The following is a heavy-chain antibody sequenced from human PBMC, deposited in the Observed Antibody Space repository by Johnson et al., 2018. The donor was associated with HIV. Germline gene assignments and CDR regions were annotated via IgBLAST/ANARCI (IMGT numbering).Heavy chain of an antibody. Sequence: QVQLVESGGGVVQPGRSLRLSCVASGFTFRTSGMHWVRQAPGKGLEWVAVIWYDGSNKYYADSVKGRFTISRDNSKNTLYLQMSSLRVEDTAVYCCARVRIIYSSSSHAFDIWGQGTMVTVSS. V-gene: IGHV3-33*01. J-gene: IGHJ3*02. CDR2: IWYDGSNK. CDR3: ARVRIIYSSSSHAFDI. D-gene: IGHD6-6*01. CDR1: GFTFRTSG.